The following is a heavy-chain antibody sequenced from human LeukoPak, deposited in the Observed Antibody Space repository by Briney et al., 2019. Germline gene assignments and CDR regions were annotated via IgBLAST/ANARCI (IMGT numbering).Heavy chain of an antibody. D-gene: IGHD6-13*01. CDR2: ISAHNGNT. J-gene: IGHJ4*02. Sequence: ASVKVSCKASGYTFTSYGISWVRQAPGQGLEWMGWISAHNGNTNYAQKLQGRVTMTTDTSTSTAYMELRSLRSDDTAVYYCARDGPLSIAAAGISDFDYWGQGTLVTVSS. CDR1: GYTFTSYG. CDR3: ARDGPLSIAAAGISDFDY. V-gene: IGHV1-18*01.